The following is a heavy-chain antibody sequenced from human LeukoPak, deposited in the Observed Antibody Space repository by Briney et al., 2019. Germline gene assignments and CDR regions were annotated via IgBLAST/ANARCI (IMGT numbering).Heavy chain of an antibody. J-gene: IGHJ5*02. V-gene: IGHV3-23*01. CDR3: AKDWSDLPGWFDP. CDR1: GFTFSRYA. Sequence: GGSLRLSCAASGFTFSRYAMSWVRQAPGKGLEWVSGIIDTGRSTFYVDSVKGRFTISRDNSKNTLYLEMNSLRAEDTAVYYCAKDWSDLPGWFDPWGQGTLVTVSS. D-gene: IGHD1-14*01. CDR2: IIDTGRST.